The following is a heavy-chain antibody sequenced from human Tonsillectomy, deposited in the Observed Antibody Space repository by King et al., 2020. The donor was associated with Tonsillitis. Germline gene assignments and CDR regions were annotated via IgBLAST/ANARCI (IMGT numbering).Heavy chain of an antibody. CDR3: ATDNLEKSFDY. V-gene: IGHV5-51*03. J-gene: IGHJ4*02. Sequence: VQLVESGAEVKMPGESLKISCKGSGHSFTNYWIGWVRQMPGKGLEGVGMIYPGDSDTIYSPSLQGQVTISVDTSINTAYLQLRSLKASDTAMYYCATDNLEKSFDYWGQGTLVTVSS. CDR2: IYPGDSDT. CDR1: GHSFTNYW.